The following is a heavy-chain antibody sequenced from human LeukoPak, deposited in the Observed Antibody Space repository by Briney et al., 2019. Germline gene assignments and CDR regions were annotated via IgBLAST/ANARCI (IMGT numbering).Heavy chain of an antibody. CDR1: GGSFSGYY. CDR2: INHSGGT. CDR3: ARRVRGVNDTFDI. D-gene: IGHD3-10*01. Sequence: SETLSLTCFVYGGSFSGYYWNWIRQPPGKGLEWIGEINHSGGTNDNPSLKSRVTISIDTSKNQFSLKLSSVTAADTAVYYCARRVRGVNDTFDIWGQGTMVTVSS. V-gene: IGHV4-34*01. J-gene: IGHJ3*02.